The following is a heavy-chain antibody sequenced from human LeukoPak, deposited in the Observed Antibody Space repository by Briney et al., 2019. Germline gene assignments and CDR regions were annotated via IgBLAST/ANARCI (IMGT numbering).Heavy chain of an antibody. CDR3: ARYGPVRGSEIDF. Sequence: ASVKDSCKASGYTFTDYYIHWVRQAPGQGLEWMGWINPDSGGTSYAQKFQGRVTMTRDTSISTAYMELSRLRSDDTAVYYCARYGPVRGSEIDFWGQGTLVTVSS. CDR2: INPDSGGT. V-gene: IGHV1-2*02. CDR1: GYTFTDYY. J-gene: IGHJ4*02. D-gene: IGHD3-10*01.